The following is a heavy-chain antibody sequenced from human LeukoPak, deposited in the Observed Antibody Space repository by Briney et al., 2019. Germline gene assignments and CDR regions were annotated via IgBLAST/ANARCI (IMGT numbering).Heavy chain of an antibody. CDR1: ALIFSIYA. Sequence: PGASLTLSCAPSALIFSIYAMGWARQPRGKGLEWVSSISGSGGSTNYAHSVTGRFTISRDKSKNTLYLQMTSLRTADTAVYYCAKGTRPALNYGTNWFARW. CDR2: ISGSGGST. V-gene: IGHV3-23*01. J-gene: IGHJ5*02. CDR3: AKGTRPALNYGTNWFAR. D-gene: IGHD3-10*01.